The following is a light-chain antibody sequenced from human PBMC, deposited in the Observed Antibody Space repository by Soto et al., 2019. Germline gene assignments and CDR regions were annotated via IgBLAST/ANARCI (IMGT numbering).Light chain of an antibody. CDR1: QSVSSY. Sequence: EIVLTQSPATLSLSPGERATLSCRASQSVSSYLAWYQQKPGQAPRPLIYDTSNRAPGIPARFSGSGSGTDFTLTISSLEPEDFAVYFCQQRTKFLWTFGQGTKVDI. J-gene: IGKJ1*01. CDR2: DTS. CDR3: QQRTKFLWT. V-gene: IGKV3-11*01.